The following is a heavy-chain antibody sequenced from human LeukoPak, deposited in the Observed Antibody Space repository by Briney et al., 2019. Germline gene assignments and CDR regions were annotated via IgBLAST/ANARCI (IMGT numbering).Heavy chain of an antibody. CDR2: IYYSGST. CDR3: ARATGYCTNGVCLFDY. Sequence: PSETLSLTCTVSGGSVSSGSYYWSWIRQPPGKGLEWIGYIYYSGSTNYNPSLKSRVTISVDTSKNQFSLKLSSVTAADTAVYYCARATGYCTNGVCLFDYWGQGTLVTVSS. J-gene: IGHJ4*02. D-gene: IGHD2-8*01. CDR1: GGSVSSGSYY. V-gene: IGHV4-61*01.